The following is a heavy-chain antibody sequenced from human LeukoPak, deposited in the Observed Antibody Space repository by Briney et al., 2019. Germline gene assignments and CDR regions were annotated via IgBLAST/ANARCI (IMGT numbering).Heavy chain of an antibody. CDR3: AKDLIEQWPEDY. CDR1: GFTFSDHA. D-gene: IGHD6-19*01. J-gene: IGHJ4*02. Sequence: GGSLRLSCAASGFTFSDHAMSWVRQAPAKGLEWVSSINGNGGGSYYIDSVKGRFTVSRDNSENALYLQMNSLRAEDTAVYYCAKDLIEQWPEDYWGQGTLVTVSS. CDR2: INGNGGGS. V-gene: IGHV3-23*01.